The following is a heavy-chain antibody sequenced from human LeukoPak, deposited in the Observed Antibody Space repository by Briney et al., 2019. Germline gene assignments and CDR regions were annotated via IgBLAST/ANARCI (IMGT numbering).Heavy chain of an antibody. V-gene: IGHV4-39*07. D-gene: IGHD3-22*01. J-gene: IGHJ4*02. CDR1: GGSIRSSYYY. CDR2: IYDSGST. Sequence: PSETLSLTCTVSGGSIRSSYYYWGWIRQPPGKGLEWIGSIYDSGSTYYNPSLKSRVTISVDTSKNQFSLKLSSVTAADTAVYYCARGTVVVITNWGQGTLVTVSS. CDR3: ARGTVVVITN.